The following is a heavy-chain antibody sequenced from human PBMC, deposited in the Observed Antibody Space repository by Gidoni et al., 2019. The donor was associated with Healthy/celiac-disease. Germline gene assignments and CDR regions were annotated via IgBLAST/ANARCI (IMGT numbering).Heavy chain of an antibody. CDR3: ARGSGGLYCSGGSCYSPYFDY. Sequence: QVQLQESGPGLVKPSQTLSLTCTVSGGSISSGGYYWRWIRQHPGKGLEWIGYIYYSGSTYYNPSLKSRVTISVDTSKNQFSLKLSSVTAADTAVYYCARGSGGLYCSGGSCYSPYFDYWGQGTLVTVSS. D-gene: IGHD2-15*01. CDR2: IYYSGST. J-gene: IGHJ4*02. CDR1: GGSISSGGYY. V-gene: IGHV4-31*03.